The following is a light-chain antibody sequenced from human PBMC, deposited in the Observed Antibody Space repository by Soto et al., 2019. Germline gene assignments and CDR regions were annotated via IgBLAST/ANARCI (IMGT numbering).Light chain of an antibody. CDR1: SSNIGSNT. J-gene: IGLJ2*01. CDR2: SNN. V-gene: IGLV1-44*01. CDR3: AAWDDSLNGYVV. Sequence: QLVLTQPPSASGTPGQRVTISCSGSSSNIGSNTVNWYQQLTGTAPKLLIYSNNQRPSGVPDRFSGSKSGTSASLAISGLQSEDEADYYCAAWDDSLNGYVVFGGGTKLTVL.